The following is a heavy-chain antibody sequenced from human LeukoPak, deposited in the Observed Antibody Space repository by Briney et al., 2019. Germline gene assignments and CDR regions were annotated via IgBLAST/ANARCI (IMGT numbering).Heavy chain of an antibody. CDR2: INPSGGST. J-gene: IGHJ6*02. CDR1: GYTFTSYY. V-gene: IGHV1-46*01. D-gene: IGHD2-2*01. Sequence: GASVKVSCKASGYTFTSYYMHWERQAPGQGLEWMGIINPSGGSTSYAQKFQGRVTMTRDTSTSTVYMELSSLRSEDTAVYYCASPVVPAAVTPYYYYYGMDVWGQGTTVTVSS. CDR3: ASPVVPAAVTPYYYYYGMDV.